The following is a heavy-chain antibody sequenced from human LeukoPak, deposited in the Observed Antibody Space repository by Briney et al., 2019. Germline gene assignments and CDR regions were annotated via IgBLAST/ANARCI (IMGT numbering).Heavy chain of an antibody. CDR2: IGGGGGGA. Sequence: YERVYVGGPRVIRLKCVSSIGGGGGGAYYADSVKGRFTISRDNPKNTLYLQMNSLRVEDTAAYYCAKSYTYGSGSYYLAFDLWGQGTLVTVSP. D-gene: IGHD3-10*01. CDR3: AKSYTYGSGSYYLAFDL. CDR1: YE. J-gene: IGHJ4*02. V-gene: IGHV3-23*01.